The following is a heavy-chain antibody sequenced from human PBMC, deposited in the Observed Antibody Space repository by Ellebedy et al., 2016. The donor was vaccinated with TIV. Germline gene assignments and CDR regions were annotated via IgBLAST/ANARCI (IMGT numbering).Heavy chain of an antibody. Sequence: GESLKISXAASGFTFSNYAMTWVRQAPGKGLEWVSGISDSGDSANYADSVKGRFTISRDNSKNTLYLQMNSLRAEDTAIYYCTKGLVYVAGATSGVDHWGQGNLVSVSS. CDR1: GFTFSNYA. CDR2: ISDSGDSA. J-gene: IGHJ4*02. V-gene: IGHV3-23*01. D-gene: IGHD6-19*01. CDR3: TKGLVYVAGATSGVDH.